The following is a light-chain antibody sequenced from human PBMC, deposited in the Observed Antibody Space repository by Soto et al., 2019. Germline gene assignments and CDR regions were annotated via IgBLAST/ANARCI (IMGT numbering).Light chain of an antibody. CDR3: QQYGSSPMYT. CDR1: QGISSY. CDR2: AAS. V-gene: IGKV1-9*01. J-gene: IGKJ2*01. Sequence: IQLTQSPSSLSASVGDRVTITCRASQGISSYLAWYQQKPGKAPKLLIYAASTLQSGVPSRFSGSGSGTDFTLTISRLEPEDFAVYYCQQYGSSPMYTFGQGTKLEIK.